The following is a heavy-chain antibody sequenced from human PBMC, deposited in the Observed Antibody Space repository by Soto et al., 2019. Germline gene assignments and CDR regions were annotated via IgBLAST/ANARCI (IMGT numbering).Heavy chain of an antibody. V-gene: IGHV3-30*18. CDR1: GFTFSSYG. D-gene: IGHD3-22*01. J-gene: IGHJ4*02. CDR2: ISYDGNYK. Sequence: QVQLVESGGGVVQPGRSLRLSCAASGFTFSSYGMHWVRQAPGKGLEGVAIISYDGNYKYYADSVKGRFTISRDNSKNTLYLQMNSLRAEDTAVYYCGKVSTYYYDSTFDYWGQGTLVTVSS. CDR3: GKVSTYYYDSTFDY.